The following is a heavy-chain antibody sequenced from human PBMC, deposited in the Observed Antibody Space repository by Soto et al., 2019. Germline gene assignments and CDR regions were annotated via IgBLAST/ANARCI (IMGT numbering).Heavy chain of an antibody. Sequence: PGGSLRLSCSASGFPFSNYAMSWVRQAPGKGLEWVSAISRSGGSPYYADSVRGRFTVSRDNSKHTLYLQMNSLRAEDTAVYYCARRLDYDILTGTIDYWGQGTLV. CDR1: GFPFSNYA. D-gene: IGHD3-9*01. CDR2: ISRSGGSP. CDR3: ARRLDYDILTGTIDY. J-gene: IGHJ4*02. V-gene: IGHV3-23*01.